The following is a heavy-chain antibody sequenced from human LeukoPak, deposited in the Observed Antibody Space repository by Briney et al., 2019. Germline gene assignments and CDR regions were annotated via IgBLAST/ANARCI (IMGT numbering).Heavy chain of an antibody. CDR1: GYTFTSCW. CDR3: ARREYYGSGLVDP. J-gene: IGHJ5*02. V-gene: IGHV5-51*01. Sequence: GASLKISCKGSGYTFTSCWIAWVRQLPGKGLDWMGNIYPSDSSTGSSPSLRGQVTISGDKSISTAYLQGSSLKASDTAIYYCARREYYGSGLVDPWGQGTLVTVSS. CDR2: IYPSDSST. D-gene: IGHD3-10*01.